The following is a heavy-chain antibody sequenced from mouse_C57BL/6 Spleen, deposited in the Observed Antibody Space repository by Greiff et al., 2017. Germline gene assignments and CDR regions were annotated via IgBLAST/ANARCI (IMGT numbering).Heavy chain of an antibody. CDR2: ISDGGSYT. CDR3: ARDDYGVDD. V-gene: IGHV5-4*01. Sequence: EVKLMESGGGLVKPGGSLKLSCAASGFTFSSYAMSWVRQTPEKRLEWVATISDGGSYTYYPDNVKGRFTISRDNAKNNLYLQMSHLKSEDTAMYYCARDDYGVDDWGQGTSVTVSS. CDR1: GFTFSSYA. J-gene: IGHJ4*01. D-gene: IGHD1-1*01.